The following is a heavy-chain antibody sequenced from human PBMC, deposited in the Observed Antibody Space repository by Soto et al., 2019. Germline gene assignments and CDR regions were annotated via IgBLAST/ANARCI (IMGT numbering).Heavy chain of an antibody. CDR3: ARSPVIFHSGSLRAGDY. Sequence: QVQLVESGGGVVQPGRSLRLSCAASGFTFSSYAMHWVRQAPGKGLEWVAVISYDGSNKYYADSVKGRFTISRDNSKNTLYLQMNSLRAEDTAVYYCARSPVIFHSGSLRAGDYWGQGTLVTVSS. CDR2: ISYDGSNK. J-gene: IGHJ4*02. D-gene: IGHD1-26*01. V-gene: IGHV3-30-3*01. CDR1: GFTFSSYA.